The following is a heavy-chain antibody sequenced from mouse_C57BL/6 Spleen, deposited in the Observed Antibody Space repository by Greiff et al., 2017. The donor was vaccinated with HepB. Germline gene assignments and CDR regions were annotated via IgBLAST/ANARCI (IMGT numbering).Heavy chain of an antibody. D-gene: IGHD1-1*01. Sequence: EVKLVESGGDLVKPGGSLKLSCAASGFTFSSYGMSWVRQTPDKRLEWVATISSGGSYTYYPDSVKGRFTISRDNAKNTLYLQMSSLKSEDTAMYYCAREALRSKGYFDYWGQGTTLTVSS. CDR2: ISSGGSYT. J-gene: IGHJ2*01. CDR3: AREALRSKGYFDY. V-gene: IGHV5-6*02. CDR1: GFTFSSYG.